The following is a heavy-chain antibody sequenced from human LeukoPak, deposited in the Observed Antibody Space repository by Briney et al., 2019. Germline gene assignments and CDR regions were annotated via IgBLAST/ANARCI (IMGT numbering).Heavy chain of an antibody. V-gene: IGHV3-9*01. Sequence: GRSLRLSCAASGFTFDDYAMHWVQQAPGKGLEWVSGISWNSGSIGYADSVKGRFTISRDNAKNSLYLQMSSLRAEDTALYYCAKAGLDDAFDIWGQGTMVTVSS. D-gene: IGHD1-14*01. CDR2: ISWNSGSI. CDR3: AKAGLDDAFDI. CDR1: GFTFDDYA. J-gene: IGHJ3*02.